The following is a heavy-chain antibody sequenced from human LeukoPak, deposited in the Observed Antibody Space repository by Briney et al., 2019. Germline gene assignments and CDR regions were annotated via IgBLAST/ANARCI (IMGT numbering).Heavy chain of an antibody. CDR2: MNPNSGNT. Sequence: ASVKVSCKASGYTFTGYYMHWVRQAPGQGLEWMGWMNPNSGNTGYAQKFQGRVTMTRNTSISTAYMELSSLRSEDTAVYYCARETDDAFDIWGQGTMVTVSS. J-gene: IGHJ3*02. CDR3: ARETDDAFDI. CDR1: GYTFTGYY. V-gene: IGHV1-8*02.